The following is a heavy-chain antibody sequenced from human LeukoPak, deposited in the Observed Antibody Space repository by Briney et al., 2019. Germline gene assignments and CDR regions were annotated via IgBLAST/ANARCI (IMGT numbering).Heavy chain of an antibody. CDR1: GYTFTDYY. CDR3: ARGVTISGHDS. CDR2: VIPNSGAT. J-gene: IGHJ4*02. D-gene: IGHD2-15*01. V-gene: IGHV1-2*02. Sequence: ASVKVSCKASGYTFTDYYLDWLRQAPGQGLEWMGWVIPNSGATTYAQKFQGKVTMTRDTSINTAYMELNSLRSDDTAVYYCARGVTISGHDSWGQGTQVTVSS.